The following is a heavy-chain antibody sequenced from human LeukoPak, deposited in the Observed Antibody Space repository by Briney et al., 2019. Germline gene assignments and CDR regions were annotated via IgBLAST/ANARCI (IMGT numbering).Heavy chain of an antibody. D-gene: IGHD2-2*01. CDR1: GGSISSYY. Sequence: SETLSLTCTVSGGSISSYYWSWIRQSPGKGLEWIGYIYYSGSTNYNPPLKSRVTISVATSKNQFSLKLSSVTAADTAVYYCAREYCSSTSCYFDYWGQGTLVTVSS. J-gene: IGHJ4*02. V-gene: IGHV4-59*13. CDR2: IYYSGST. CDR3: AREYCSSTSCYFDY.